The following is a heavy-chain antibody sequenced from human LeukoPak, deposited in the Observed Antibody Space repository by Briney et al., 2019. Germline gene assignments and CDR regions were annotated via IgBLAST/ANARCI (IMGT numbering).Heavy chain of an antibody. V-gene: IGHV3-9*01. CDR2: ISWNSGSI. CDR1: GFTFDDYA. J-gene: IGHJ4*02. Sequence: PGGSLRLSCAASGFTFDDYAMHWVRQAPGKGLEWVSGISWNSGSIGYADSVKGRFTISRDNAKNSLYLQMNSLRAEDTALYYCAKDLSYGSGSFSADYWGQGTLVTVSS. D-gene: IGHD3-10*01. CDR3: AKDLSYGSGSFSADY.